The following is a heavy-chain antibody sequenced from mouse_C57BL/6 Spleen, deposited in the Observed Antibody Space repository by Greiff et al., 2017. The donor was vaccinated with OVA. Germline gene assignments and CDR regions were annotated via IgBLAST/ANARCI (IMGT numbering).Heavy chain of an antibody. D-gene: IGHD2-2*01. J-gene: IGHJ2*01. CDR1: GYTFTSYW. CDR2: IDPSDSYT. Sequence: VQLQQPGAELVMPGASVKLSCKASGYTFTSYWMHWVKQRPGQGLEWIGAIDPSDSYTNYNQKFKGKSTLTVDKSSSTAYMQLSSRTSEDSAVYYCAIYYGYDGYYFYYWGQGTTLTVSS. V-gene: IGHV1-69*01. CDR3: AIYYGYDGYYFYY.